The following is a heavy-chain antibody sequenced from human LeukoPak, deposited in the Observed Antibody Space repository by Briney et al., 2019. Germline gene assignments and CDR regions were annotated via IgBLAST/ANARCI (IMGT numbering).Heavy chain of an antibody. V-gene: IGHV5-51*01. CDR2: IYPTDSDT. CDR3: ARRMNYDILTGKYYFDY. Sequence: GESLKISCKVSGFTFSDYWIGWVRQLPGKGLEWMGIIYPTDSDTRYSPSFQGQVTISVDKSSNTAYLQWSSLQASDTAIYYCARRMNYDILTGKYYFDYWGQGTLVTVSS. CDR1: GFTFSDYW. J-gene: IGHJ4*02. D-gene: IGHD3-9*01.